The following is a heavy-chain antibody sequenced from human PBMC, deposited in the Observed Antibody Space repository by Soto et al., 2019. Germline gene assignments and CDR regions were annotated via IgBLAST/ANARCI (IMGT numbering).Heavy chain of an antibody. J-gene: IGHJ4*02. CDR1: GGIFSKNT. CDR2: IIPLFGTA. V-gene: IGHV1-69*06. Sequence: QVYLVQSGAEVKKPGSSVKISCKASGGIFSKNTINWVRQAAGQGLEWMGGIIPLFGTANYAEKFQGRVTITADKSTKTEYMELTSLRSEDTAVYYCASKAACGGDCYAFDSWGQGTLVTVSS. D-gene: IGHD2-21*02. CDR3: ASKAACGGDCYAFDS.